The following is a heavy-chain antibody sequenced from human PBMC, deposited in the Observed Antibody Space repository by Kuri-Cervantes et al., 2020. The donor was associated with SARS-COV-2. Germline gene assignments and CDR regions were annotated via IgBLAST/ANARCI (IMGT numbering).Heavy chain of an antibody. Sequence: GESLKISCAASGFTFSSYAMSWVRQAPGKGLEWVSLITGSGDNTYYADSVRGRFTISRDNSRNTLYLQMNSLRAEDTAVYYCARNAVAGTYYYYMDVWGKGTTVTVSS. D-gene: IGHD6-19*01. CDR3: ARNAVAGTYYYYMDV. V-gene: IGHV3-23*01. J-gene: IGHJ6*03. CDR1: GFTFSSYA. CDR2: ITGSGDNT.